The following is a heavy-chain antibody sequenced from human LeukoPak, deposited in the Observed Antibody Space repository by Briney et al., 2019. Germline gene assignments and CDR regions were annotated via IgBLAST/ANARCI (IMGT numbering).Heavy chain of an antibody. J-gene: IGHJ4*02. D-gene: IGHD1-26*01. CDR2: IYSGGST. CDR1: WFTVSSNY. V-gene: IGHV3-53*01. CDR3: ARDQNSGGSYDY. Sequence: GGSLRLSCAAYWFTVSSNYMSWVRQAPGKGLEWVSVIYSGGSTYYADSVKGRFTISRDNSKNTLYLQMNSLRAEDTAVYYCARDQNSGGSYDYWGQGTLVTVSS.